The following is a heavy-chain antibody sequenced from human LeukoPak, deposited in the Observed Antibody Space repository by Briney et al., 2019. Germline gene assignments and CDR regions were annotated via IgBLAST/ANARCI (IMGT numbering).Heavy chain of an antibody. D-gene: IGHD3-3*01. J-gene: IGHJ6*02. CDR1: GFTFSSYA. CDR3: AKDSYTAQRGTIFGVVTPYYYYGMDV. V-gene: IGHV3-23*01. Sequence: GGSLRLSCAASGFTFSSYAMSWVRQAPGKGLEWVSAISGSGGSTYYADSVKGQFTISRDNSKNTLYLQMNSLRAEDTAVYYCAKDSYTAQRGTIFGVVTPYYYYGMDVWGQGTTVTVSS. CDR2: ISGSGGST.